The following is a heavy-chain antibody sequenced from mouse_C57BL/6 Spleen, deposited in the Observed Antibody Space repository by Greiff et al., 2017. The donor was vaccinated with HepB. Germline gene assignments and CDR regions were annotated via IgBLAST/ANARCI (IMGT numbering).Heavy chain of an antibody. CDR1: GYTFTSYW. D-gene: IGHD1-1*01. Sequence: VQLKESGTVLARPGASVKMSCKTSGYTFTSYWMHWVKQRPGQGLEWIGAIYPGNSDTSYNQKFKGKAKLTAVTSASTAYMELSSLTNEDSAVYYCTRRETTVVASDYAMDYWGQGTSVTVSS. CDR3: TRRETTVVASDYAMDY. J-gene: IGHJ4*01. V-gene: IGHV1-5*01. CDR2: IYPGNSDT.